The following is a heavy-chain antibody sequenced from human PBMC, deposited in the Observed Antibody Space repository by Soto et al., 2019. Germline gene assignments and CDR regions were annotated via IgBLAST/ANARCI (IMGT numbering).Heavy chain of an antibody. CDR2: ISGSGGST. CDR3: ASAAREYYYYGMDV. V-gene: IGHV3-23*01. Sequence: PGGSLRLSCAASGFTFSSYAMSWVRQAPGKGLEWVSAISGSGGSTYYADSVKGRFTISRDNSKNTLYLQMNSLRAEDTAVYYYASAAREYYYYGMDVWGQGTRVTVSS. CDR1: GFTFSSYA. J-gene: IGHJ6*02.